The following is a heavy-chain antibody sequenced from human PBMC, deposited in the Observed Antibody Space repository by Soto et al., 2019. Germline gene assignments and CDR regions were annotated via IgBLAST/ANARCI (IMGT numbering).Heavy chain of an antibody. J-gene: IGHJ6*02. V-gene: IGHV1-58*01. D-gene: IGHD6-6*01. Sequence: QMQLVQSGPEVKKPGTSVKVSCKASGFTFTSSAVQWVRQARGQRLEWIGWIVVGSGNTNYAQKFQERVTITRDMSTSTAYMELSSLRSEDTAVYYCGARSVDYNFYGMDVWGQGTTVTVSS. CDR3: GARSVDYNFYGMDV. CDR2: IVVGSGNT. CDR1: GFTFTSSA.